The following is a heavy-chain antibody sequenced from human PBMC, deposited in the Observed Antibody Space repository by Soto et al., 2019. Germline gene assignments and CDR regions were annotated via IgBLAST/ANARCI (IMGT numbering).Heavy chain of an antibody. D-gene: IGHD4-17*01. CDR1: GGSVSSGSYY. Sequence: SETLSLTCTVSGGSVSSGSYYWSWIRQPPGKGLEWIGYIYYSGSTNYNPSLKSRVTISVDTSKNQFSLKLSSVTAADTAVYYCAREALYGEYTQGHLEFGFDPWGQGTLVTVSS. J-gene: IGHJ5*02. CDR3: AREALYGEYTQGHLEFGFDP. V-gene: IGHV4-61*01. CDR2: IYYSGST.